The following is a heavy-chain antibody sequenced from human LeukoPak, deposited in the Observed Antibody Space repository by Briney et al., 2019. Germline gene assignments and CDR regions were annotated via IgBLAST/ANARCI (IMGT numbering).Heavy chain of an antibody. Sequence: GGSPRLSCAASGFTFSSYSMNWVRQAPGKGLEWISYISSSSTTIYYADSVKGRFTISRDNAKNSLYLQMNSLRDEDSAVYYCAKYCVSAGCYASYDYWGQGTLVTVSS. J-gene: IGHJ4*02. CDR1: GFTFSSYS. CDR2: ISSSSTTI. CDR3: AKYCVSAGCYASYDY. V-gene: IGHV3-48*02. D-gene: IGHD2-2*01.